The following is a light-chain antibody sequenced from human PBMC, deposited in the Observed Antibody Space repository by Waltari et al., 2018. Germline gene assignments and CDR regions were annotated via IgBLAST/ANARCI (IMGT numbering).Light chain of an antibody. CDR2: GST. CDR3: QSYDSDLRGV. J-gene: IGLJ2*01. V-gene: IGLV1-40*01. Sequence: QSVLTQPPSVSGAPGQRVTIPCTGTSANIRPGLDVHWYQQHSGTAPKLLIEGSTYRPSGVPDRFSGDKSGTSASLAITGLQAEDDAYYYCQSYDSDLRGVFGGGTKLTVL. CDR1: SANIRPGLD.